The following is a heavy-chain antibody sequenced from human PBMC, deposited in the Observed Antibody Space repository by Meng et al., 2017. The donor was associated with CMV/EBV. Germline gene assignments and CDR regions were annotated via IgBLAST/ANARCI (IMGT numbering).Heavy chain of an antibody. Sequence: SVKVSCKASGGTFSSYAISWVRQAPGQGLEWMGGIIPIFATANYAQKFQGRVTITTDESTSTAYMELSSLRSEDTAVYYCARHQGQLVEGDWFDPWGQGTLVTVSS. D-gene: IGHD6-13*01. V-gene: IGHV1-69*05. J-gene: IGHJ5*02. CDR3: ARHQGQLVEGDWFDP. CDR1: GGTFSSYA. CDR2: IIPIFATA.